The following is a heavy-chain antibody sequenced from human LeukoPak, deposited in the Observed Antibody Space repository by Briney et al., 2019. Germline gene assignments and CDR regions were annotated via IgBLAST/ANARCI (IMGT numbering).Heavy chain of an antibody. V-gene: IGHV3-21*01. CDR1: GFTFSSYG. CDR2: ISSSSSYI. D-gene: IGHD5-12*01. Sequence: PGGSLRLSCAASGFTFSSYGMHWVRQAPGKGLEWVSSISSSSSYIYYADSVKGRFTISRDNAKNSLYLQMNSLRAEDTAVYYCARDSGTDIVATTGQEYWGQGTLVTVSS. J-gene: IGHJ4*02. CDR3: ARDSGTDIVATTGQEY.